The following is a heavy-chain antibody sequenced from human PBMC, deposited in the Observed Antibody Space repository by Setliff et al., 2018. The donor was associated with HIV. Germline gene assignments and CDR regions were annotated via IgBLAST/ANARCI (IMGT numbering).Heavy chain of an antibody. J-gene: IGHJ5*01. CDR1: GYTFTSYG. D-gene: IGHD3-10*02. V-gene: IGHV1-18*01. CDR2: ISAYNGNT. CDR3: ARDMFEIWERSLAKGDEFDS. Sequence: EASVKVSCKASGYTFTSYGISWVRQAPGQGLEWMGWISAYNGNTNYAQKLQGRVSLTRDTSLSTAYMELSSLTSDDTAIYYCARDMFEIWERSLAKGDEFDSWGQGTLVTVSS.